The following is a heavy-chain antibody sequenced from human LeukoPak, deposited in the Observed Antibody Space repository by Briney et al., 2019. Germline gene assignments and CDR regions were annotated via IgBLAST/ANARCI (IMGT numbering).Heavy chain of an antibody. Sequence: KPSETLSLTCAVYGGSFSGYYWSWIRQPPGKGLEWIGEINHSGSTNYNPSLKSRVTISVDTSKNQFSLKLSSVTAADTAVYYCARYTPTRRYRSSTSCSNASFDYWGQGTLVTVSS. CDR1: GGSFSGYY. CDR2: INHSGST. J-gene: IGHJ4*02. D-gene: IGHD2-2*01. V-gene: IGHV4-34*01. CDR3: ARYTPTRRYRSSTSCSNASFDY.